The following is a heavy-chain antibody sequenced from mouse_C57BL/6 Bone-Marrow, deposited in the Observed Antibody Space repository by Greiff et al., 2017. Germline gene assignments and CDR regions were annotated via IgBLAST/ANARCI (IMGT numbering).Heavy chain of an antibody. CDR1: GYTFTSYW. J-gene: IGHJ3*01. V-gene: IGHV1-50*01. CDR3: AGYGFAY. CDR2: IDPSDSYT. D-gene: IGHD2-2*01. Sequence: QVQLKQPGAELVKPGASVKLSCKASGYTFTSYWMQWVKQRPGQGLEWIGEIDPSDSYTNYNQKFKGKATLTVDTSSSTAYMQLSSLTSEDSAVYYCAGYGFAYWGQGTLVTVSA.